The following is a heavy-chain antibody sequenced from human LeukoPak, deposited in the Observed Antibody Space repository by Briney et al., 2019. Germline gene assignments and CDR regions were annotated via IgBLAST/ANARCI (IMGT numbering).Heavy chain of an antibody. CDR2: INSDGSST. J-gene: IGHJ3*02. D-gene: IGHD1-26*01. Sequence: PGGSLRLSCAASGFTFNNYWMHWVRQAPGKGLVWVSRINSDGSSTSYADSVKGRFTVSRDNSKNSLYLQMNSLRTEDTALYYCAKVGWELLRGGAFDIWGQGTMVTVSS. V-gene: IGHV3-74*01. CDR1: GFTFNNYW. CDR3: AKVGWELLRGGAFDI.